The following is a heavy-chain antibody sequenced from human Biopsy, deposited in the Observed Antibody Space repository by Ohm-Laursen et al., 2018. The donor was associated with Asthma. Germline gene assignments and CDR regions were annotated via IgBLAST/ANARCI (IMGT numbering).Heavy chain of an antibody. J-gene: IGHJ4*02. Sequence: SLRLSCTAPGFKFDEYTMHWVRQAPGKGLEWVSGISWNSATIGYADSVEGRFTISRDNAKNSVFLHMDSLRPEDTAFYYCAKVRSDWVITESFDYWGQGVLVTVSS. V-gene: IGHV3-9*01. CDR1: GFKFDEYT. D-gene: IGHD3-22*01. CDR2: ISWNSATI. CDR3: AKVRSDWVITESFDY.